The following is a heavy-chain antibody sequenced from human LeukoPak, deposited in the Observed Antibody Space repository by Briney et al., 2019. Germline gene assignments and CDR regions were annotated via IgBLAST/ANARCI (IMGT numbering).Heavy chain of an antibody. CDR2: INHSGSA. CDR1: GGSFSGYY. D-gene: IGHD3-10*01. V-gene: IGHV4-34*01. Sequence: SETLSLTCGVYGGSFSGYYWSWIRQPPGKGLEWIGEINHSGSANYNPSLKSRVTILVDTSKNQFSLKLSSVTAADTAEYYCARALPRGWTMVRGVIVNDRLDPWGQGTLVTVSS. J-gene: IGHJ5*02. CDR3: ARALPRGWTMVRGVIVNDRLDP.